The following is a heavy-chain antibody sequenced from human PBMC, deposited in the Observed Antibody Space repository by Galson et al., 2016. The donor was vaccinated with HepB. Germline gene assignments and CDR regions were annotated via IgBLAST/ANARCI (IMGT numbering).Heavy chain of an antibody. D-gene: IGHD5-24*01. CDR1: GFIFSDYY. CDR3: VRAAYKNGYRYFDQ. J-gene: IGHJ4*01. Sequence: LRLSCAASGFIFSDYYMNWIRQAPGKGLEWVSYTPGSGSYEYYADSVRGRFAISRDNARNAVFLQMNSLRAEDTAVYHCVRAAYKNGYRYFDQWGHGTLVTVSS. CDR2: TPGSGSYE. V-gene: IGHV3-11*04.